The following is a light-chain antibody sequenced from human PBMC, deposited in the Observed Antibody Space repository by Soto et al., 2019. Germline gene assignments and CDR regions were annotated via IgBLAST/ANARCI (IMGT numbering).Light chain of an antibody. CDR1: QGISSF. CDR2: ASS. J-gene: IGKJ2*01. Sequence: DIQLTQSPSFLSASVGDRVTITCRASQGISSFLAWYQQKPGKAPELLIYASSTLQSGVPSRFSGSGSGTEFSLTISRLQPEDFATFYYQQLNSYPYTFGQGTKLEIK. V-gene: IGKV1-9*01. CDR3: QQLNSYPYT.